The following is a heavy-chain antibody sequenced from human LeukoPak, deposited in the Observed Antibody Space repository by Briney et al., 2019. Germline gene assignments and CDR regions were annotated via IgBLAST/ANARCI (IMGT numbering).Heavy chain of an antibody. J-gene: IGHJ4*02. CDR2: ISSSSSTI. CDR3: ARRSRSRGVILFDY. CDR1: GFTFSSYS. Sequence: GGSLRLSCAASGFTFSSYSMNWVRQAPGKGLEWVSYISSSSSTIYYADSVKGRFTISRDNAKNSLYLQMNNLRDEDTAVYYCARRSRSRGVILFDYWGQGTLVTVSS. D-gene: IGHD2/OR15-2a*01. V-gene: IGHV3-48*02.